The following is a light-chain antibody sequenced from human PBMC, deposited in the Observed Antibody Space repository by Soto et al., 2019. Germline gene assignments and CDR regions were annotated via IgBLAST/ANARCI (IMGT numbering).Light chain of an antibody. V-gene: IGLV1-47*01. J-gene: IGLJ3*02. CDR2: RND. Sequence: QSVLTQPPSASGTPGQRVTISCSGSTSNIGTNHVYWYQQLPGTAPKLLIYRNDQRPSGVPDRFSGSKSGTSASLAISGLRSEDEADYYCSTRDNSLSRWVFGGGTKVTVL. CDR1: TSNIGTNH. CDR3: STRDNSLSRWV.